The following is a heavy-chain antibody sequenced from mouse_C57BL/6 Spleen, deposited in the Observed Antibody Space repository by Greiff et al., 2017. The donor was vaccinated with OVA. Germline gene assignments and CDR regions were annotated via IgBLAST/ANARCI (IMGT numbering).Heavy chain of an antibody. CDR3: ARRGYYGSSPYYYAMDY. V-gene: IGHV5-17*01. Sequence: EVHLVESGGGLVKPGGSLKLSCAASGFTFSDYGMHWVRQAPEKGLEWVAYISSGSSTIYYADTVKGRFTIYRDNAKNTLFLQMTSLRSEDTAMYYCARRGYYGSSPYYYAMDYWGQGTSVTVSS. J-gene: IGHJ4*01. D-gene: IGHD1-1*01. CDR1: GFTFSDYG. CDR2: ISSGSSTI.